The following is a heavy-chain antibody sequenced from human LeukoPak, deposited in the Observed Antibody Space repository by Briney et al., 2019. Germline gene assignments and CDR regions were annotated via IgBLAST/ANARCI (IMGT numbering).Heavy chain of an antibody. Sequence: GGSLRLSCAASGFTFSSYEMNWVRQAPGKGLEWVSYISSSGSTIYYADSVKGRFTISRDNAKNSLYLQMNSLRAEDTAVYYCARGHFWSGYYYYWGQGTLVTVSS. CDR3: ARGHFWSGYYYY. V-gene: IGHV3-48*03. J-gene: IGHJ4*02. CDR2: ISSSGSTI. CDR1: GFTFSSYE. D-gene: IGHD3-3*02.